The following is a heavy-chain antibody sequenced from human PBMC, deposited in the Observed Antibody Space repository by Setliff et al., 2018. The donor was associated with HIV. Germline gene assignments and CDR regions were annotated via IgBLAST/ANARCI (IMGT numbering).Heavy chain of an antibody. CDR2: IYPGDSDT. CDR1: GYIFTDYW. D-gene: IGHD2-21*01. CDR3: ARAPRSPLRWRDNLLSSSSFFMDV. V-gene: IGHV5-51*01. Sequence: GESLTISCEASGYIFTDYWIGWVRPMPGKGLEWMGIIYPGDSDTRYSPSFQGQVTFSADKSISAVYLQWDSLKASDSAIYYCARAPRSPLRWRDNLLSSSSFFMDVWGKGTTVTVS. J-gene: IGHJ6*03.